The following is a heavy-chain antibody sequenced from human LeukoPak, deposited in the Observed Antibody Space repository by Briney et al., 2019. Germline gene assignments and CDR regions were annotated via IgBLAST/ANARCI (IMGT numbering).Heavy chain of an antibody. CDR3: ARQSRQLWHAFDI. CDR2: IYTSGST. J-gene: IGHJ3*02. D-gene: IGHD5-18*01. Sequence: PSETLSLTCAVSGGSFSSYYWSWIRQPAGKGPEWIGRIYTSGSTNYNPSLKSRVTMSVDTSKNQFSLKLSSVTAADTAVYYCARQSRQLWHAFDIWGQGTMVTVSS. CDR1: GGSFSSYY. V-gene: IGHV4-4*07.